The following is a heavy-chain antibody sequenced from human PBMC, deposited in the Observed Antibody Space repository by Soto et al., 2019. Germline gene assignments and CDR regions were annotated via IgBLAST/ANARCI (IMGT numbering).Heavy chain of an antibody. CDR3: ARAHANYGGNASFDY. CDR2: IYYGWST. J-gene: IGHJ4*01. CDR1: CGTIGGVGDC. Sequence: MLRDSWTVSCGTIGGVGDCCSSNRQHPGKGLGWIGYIYYGWSTFYDPSLKSRVTISVDTSKNQFSLKLSSVTAADTAVYYFARAHANYGGNASFDYLGHGTLVPGSS. D-gene: IGHD4-17*01. V-gene: IGHV4-31*02.